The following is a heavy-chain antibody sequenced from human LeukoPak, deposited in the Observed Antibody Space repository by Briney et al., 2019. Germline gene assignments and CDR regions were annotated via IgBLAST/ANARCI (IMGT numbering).Heavy chain of an antibody. V-gene: IGHV3-7*01. D-gene: IGHD6-13*01. CDR3: ARGSAAAGTYWFDP. CDR2: IKQDGSEK. CDR1: GFTFSHYW. J-gene: IGHJ5*02. Sequence: GGSLRLSCAASGFTFSHYWMSWVRQAPGKGLEWVANIKQDGSEKYYVDSVKGRFTISRDNAKNSLYLQMNSLRAEDTAVYYCARGSAAAGTYWFDPWGQGTLVTVSS.